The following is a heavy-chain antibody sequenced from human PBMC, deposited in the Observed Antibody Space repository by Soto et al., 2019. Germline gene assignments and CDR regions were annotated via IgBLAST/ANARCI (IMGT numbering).Heavy chain of an antibody. V-gene: IGHV3-30*18. D-gene: IGHD1-1*01. CDR1: GFTFSSYG. Sequence: QVQLVESGGGVVQPGKSLRLSCAASGFTFSSYGMHWVRQAPGKGLEWVAVISYDGSNKYYADSVKGRFTISRDNSKNTLYLQMNSLRAEDTAVYYCAKDSREQEHLDPHYYSYYGMDFWGQGTTVTVSS. J-gene: IGHJ6*02. CDR3: AKDSREQEHLDPHYYSYYGMDF. CDR2: ISYDGSNK.